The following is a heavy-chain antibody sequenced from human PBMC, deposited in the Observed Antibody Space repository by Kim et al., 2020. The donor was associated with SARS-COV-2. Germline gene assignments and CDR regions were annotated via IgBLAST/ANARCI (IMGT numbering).Heavy chain of an antibody. CDR3: AKDRGALRFLEWLPFDY. J-gene: IGHJ4*02. Sequence: VKGRFTISRDNSKNTLYLQMNSLGAEDTAVYYCAKDRGALRFLEWLPFDYWGQGTLVTVSS. V-gene: IGHV3-23*01. D-gene: IGHD3-3*01.